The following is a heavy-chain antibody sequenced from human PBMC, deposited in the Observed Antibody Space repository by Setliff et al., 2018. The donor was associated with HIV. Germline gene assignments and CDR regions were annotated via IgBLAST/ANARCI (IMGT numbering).Heavy chain of an antibody. CDR1: GYTFTSYS. J-gene: IGHJ4*02. CDR2: INPSGGST. Sequence: ASVKVSCKASGYTFTSYSLHWVRQAPGQGLEWMGVINPSGGSTADAENFQGRVTMTRDTSTSTVYMEMRGLRSDDTAVYYCGRDRGNGWYYYDSWGQGTQVTVSS. CDR3: GRDRGNGWYYYDS. V-gene: IGHV1-46*01. D-gene: IGHD3-22*01.